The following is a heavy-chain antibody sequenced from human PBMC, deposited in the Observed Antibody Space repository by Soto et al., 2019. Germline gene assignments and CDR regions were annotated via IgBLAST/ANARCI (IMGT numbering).Heavy chain of an antibody. V-gene: IGHV3-21*01. CDR1: GFTFSNYN. CDR2: ISGSSIYI. Sequence: EVQLVESGGGLVKPGGSLRLSCVASGFTFSNYNMNWVRQAPGKGLEWVSHISGSSIYIHYADSVRGRFTISRDNAKNSVYQQMDSLRVEDTAVYYCAREGALKPFSSWGQGALVTVSS. CDR3: AREGALKPFSS. J-gene: IGHJ5*02.